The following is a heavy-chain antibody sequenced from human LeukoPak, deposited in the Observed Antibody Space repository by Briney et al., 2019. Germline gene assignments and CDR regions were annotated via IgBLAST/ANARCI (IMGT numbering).Heavy chain of an antibody. CDR2: ISDIGSI. Sequence: PSETLSLTCTVSGGSISSYYWSWIRQPPGKGLEWIAYISDIGSINYNPSLKSRVTISLDTSKNQFSLKLSSVTAADTAVYYCAGHHPRNTVDFWGQGTLVTISS. J-gene: IGHJ4*02. V-gene: IGHV4-59*08. CDR1: GGSISSYY. D-gene: IGHD2/OR15-2a*01. CDR3: AGHHPRNTVDF.